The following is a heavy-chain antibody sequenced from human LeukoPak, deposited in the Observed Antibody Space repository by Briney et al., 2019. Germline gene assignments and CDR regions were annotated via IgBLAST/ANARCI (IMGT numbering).Heavy chain of an antibody. CDR2: ISTSSSYI. D-gene: IGHD5-12*01. V-gene: IGHV3-21*01. CDR3: ARGRFGVSAYDSPFDY. Sequence: KAGGSLRLSCAASGFTFSSYSMNWVRQAPGKGLEWVSSISTSSSYIYYADSVKGRFTISRDNAKKSVYLQMNSLRAEDTAVYYCARGRFGVSAYDSPFDYWGRGTLVTVSS. J-gene: IGHJ4*02. CDR1: GFTFSSYS.